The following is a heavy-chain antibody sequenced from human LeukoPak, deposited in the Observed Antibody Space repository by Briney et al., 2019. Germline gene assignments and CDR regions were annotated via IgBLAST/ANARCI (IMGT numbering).Heavy chain of an antibody. CDR1: GFTVSSTY. D-gene: IGHD2-15*01. CDR2: IYSGGNI. CDR3: ASRHCSGGGCYFAGADPFDY. Sequence: GGSLRLSCAASGFTVSSTYMSWVRQAPGKGLEWVSVIYSGGNIYYIDSVKGRFTISRDTSKNTLYLQMNSLGVEDTAVYFCASRHCSGGGCYFAGADPFDYWGQGTLVTVSS. J-gene: IGHJ4*02. V-gene: IGHV3-53*01.